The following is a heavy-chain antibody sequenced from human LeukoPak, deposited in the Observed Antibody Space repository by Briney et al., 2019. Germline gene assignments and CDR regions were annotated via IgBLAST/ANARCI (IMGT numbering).Heavy chain of an antibody. V-gene: IGHV4-61*02. Sequence: PSQTLSLTCTVSGGSISSGSYYWSWIRQPAGKGLEWIGRISSSGSTNYNPSLKSRVTISVDTSKNQFSLKLSSVTAADTAVYHCARSGSTMTQLYWFDPWGQGTLVTVSS. D-gene: IGHD3-22*01. J-gene: IGHJ5*02. CDR1: GGSISSGSYY. CDR3: ARSGSTMTQLYWFDP. CDR2: ISSSGST.